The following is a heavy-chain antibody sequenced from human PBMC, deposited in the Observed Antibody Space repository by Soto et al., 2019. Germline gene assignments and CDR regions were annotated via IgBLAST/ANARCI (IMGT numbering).Heavy chain of an antibody. CDR1: GFTFSSYA. CDR3: GKGSGSYGPGDYYYYYMDV. CDR2: ISGSGGST. Sequence: PGGSLRLSCAASGFTFSSYAMSWVRQAPGKGLEWVSAISGSGGSTYYADSVKGRFTISRDNSKNTLYLQMNSLRAEDTAVYYCGKGSGSYGPGDYYYYYMDVWGKGTTVTVSS. D-gene: IGHD3-10*01. J-gene: IGHJ6*03. V-gene: IGHV3-23*01.